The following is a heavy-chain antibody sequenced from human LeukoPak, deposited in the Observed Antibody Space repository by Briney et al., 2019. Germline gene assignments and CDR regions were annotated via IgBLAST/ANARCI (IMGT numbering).Heavy chain of an antibody. Sequence: GGSLRLSCAASGFTFSTYWMSWVRQAPGKGLEWVASISQDGSEKYYVDSVKGRFTISRDNAKNSLFLQMNSLRAADTAVYFCVRSTGGDWYTFDTWGQGTMVTVSS. CDR3: VRSTGGDWYTFDT. D-gene: IGHD2-21*02. CDR1: GFTFSTYW. J-gene: IGHJ3*02. CDR2: ISQDGSEK. V-gene: IGHV3-7*01.